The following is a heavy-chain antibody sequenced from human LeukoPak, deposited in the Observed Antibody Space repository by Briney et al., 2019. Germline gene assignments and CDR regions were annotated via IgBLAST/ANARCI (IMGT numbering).Heavy chain of an antibody. Sequence: GGSLRLSCAASGFTFSSYSMNWVRQAPGKGLEWVSYISSSSSTIYYADSVKGRFTISRDNAKDSLYLQMNSLRDEDTAVYYCARDPDRGYCGGDCLDAFDIWGQGTMVTVSS. CDR3: ARDPDRGYCGGDCLDAFDI. CDR2: ISSSSSTI. CDR1: GFTFSSYS. J-gene: IGHJ3*02. V-gene: IGHV3-48*02. D-gene: IGHD2-21*02.